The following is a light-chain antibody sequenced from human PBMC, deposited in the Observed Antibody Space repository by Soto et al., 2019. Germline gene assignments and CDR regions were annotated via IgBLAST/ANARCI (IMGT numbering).Light chain of an antibody. CDR3: QQFRT. CDR2: GAS. Sequence: EVVLTQSPGTLSLSPGERDTLSCRASQSVSSGYLAWYQQKPGQAPRLLIFGASSRATGIPDRFSGSGSGTDFTLTISRLEPEDFAVYYCQQFRTFGYGTKGDI. CDR1: QSVSSGY. V-gene: IGKV3-20*01. J-gene: IGKJ3*01.